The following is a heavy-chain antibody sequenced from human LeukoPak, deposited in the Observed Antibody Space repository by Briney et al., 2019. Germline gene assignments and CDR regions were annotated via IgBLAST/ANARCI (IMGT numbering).Heavy chain of an antibody. CDR3: AREAGWFGESDFYFDY. V-gene: IGHV3-21*01. CDR2: ISASSSFI. Sequence: GGSLRLSCAASGFTFSHYSMNWVRQAPGKGLEWVSSISASSSFIYYADSLKGRFTISRDNAKNSLYLQMNSLRAEDTAVNYCAREAGWFGESDFYFDYWGQGTLVTVSS. J-gene: IGHJ4*02. CDR1: GFTFSHYS. D-gene: IGHD3-10*01.